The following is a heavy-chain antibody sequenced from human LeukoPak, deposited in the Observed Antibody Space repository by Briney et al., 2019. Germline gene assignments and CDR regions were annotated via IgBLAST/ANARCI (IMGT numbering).Heavy chain of an antibody. CDR2: ISAYNGNT. CDR3: ARNTYYYDSSGYYSY. J-gene: IGHJ4*02. V-gene: IGHV1-18*01. CDR1: GYIFTSYG. Sequence: ASVKVSCKASGYIFTSYGISWVRQAPGQGLEWMGWISAYNGNTNYAQKLQGRVTMTTDTSTSTAYMELRSLGSDDTAVYYCARNTYYYDSSGYYSYWGQGTLVTVSS. D-gene: IGHD3-22*01.